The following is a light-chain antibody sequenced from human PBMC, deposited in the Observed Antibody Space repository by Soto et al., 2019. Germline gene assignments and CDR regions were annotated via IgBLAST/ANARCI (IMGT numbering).Light chain of an antibody. Sequence: QSALTQPASVSGSPGQSITVSCTGTSSDVGAYNYVSWYQQHPGKAPKLIIYDVSNRPSGVSNRFSGSKSGNTASLTISGLQTEDEADYYCSSYTGGSTLYVFGTGTKLTVL. V-gene: IGLV2-14*01. J-gene: IGLJ1*01. CDR2: DVS. CDR1: SSDVGAYNY. CDR3: SSYTGGSTLYV.